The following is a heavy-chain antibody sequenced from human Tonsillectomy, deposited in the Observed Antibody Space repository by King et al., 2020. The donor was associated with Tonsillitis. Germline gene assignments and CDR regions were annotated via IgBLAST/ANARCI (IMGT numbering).Heavy chain of an antibody. CDR3: TRDRNHCDRDICYDVFDI. Sequence: VQLVESGGGLVQPGGSLRLSCAASGFSFSSYWMTWVRQAPGKGLEWVANMRGDGSVKSSADSLKGRFTISRDNAKNSLYLQMNSLRAEDTAMYYCTRDRNHCDRDICYDVFDIWGQGTMVTVSS. J-gene: IGHJ3*02. V-gene: IGHV3-7*01. CDR1: GFSFSSYW. D-gene: IGHD3-22*01. CDR2: MRGDGSVK.